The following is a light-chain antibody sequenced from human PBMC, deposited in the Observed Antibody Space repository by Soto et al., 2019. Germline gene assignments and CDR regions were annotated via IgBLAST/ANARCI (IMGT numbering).Light chain of an antibody. CDR2: EVS. J-gene: IGLJ2*01. CDR3: ISYTSSSTPGV. CDR1: SSDVGGYNY. Sequence: QSALTQPASVSGSPGQSITISCTGTSSDVGGYNYVSWYQQHPGKAPKLMIYEVSNRPSGVSNRFSGSKSGNTASLTISGLQAEDEADYYCISYTSSSTPGVFGGGTQLTVL. V-gene: IGLV2-14*01.